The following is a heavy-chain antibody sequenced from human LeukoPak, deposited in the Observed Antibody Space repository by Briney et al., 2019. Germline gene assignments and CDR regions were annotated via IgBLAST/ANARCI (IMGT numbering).Heavy chain of an antibody. CDR3: TRDHCTRTSCYEDYYYGMDV. D-gene: IGHD2-2*01. CDR2: INPNSGGT. J-gene: IGHJ6*01. CDR1: GYTFTGYY. Sequence: ASVKVSCKASGYTFTGYYMHWVRQAPGQGLEWMGWINPNSGGTDTAQEFQGRVTMTRDTSISTAYMELSRLRSDDTAVYYCTRDHCTRTSCYEDYYYGMDVWGQGTTVTVSS. V-gene: IGHV1-2*02.